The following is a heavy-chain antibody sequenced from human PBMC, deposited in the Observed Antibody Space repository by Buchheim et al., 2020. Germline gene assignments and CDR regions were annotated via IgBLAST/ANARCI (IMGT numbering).Heavy chain of an antibody. CDR1: GFTSGSYA. CDR2: IGGSGDKT. Sequence: EVQLLASGGGLVQPGGSLRLSCAASGFTSGSYAMAWVRQAPGQGLEWVASIGGSGDKTYYRDSVKGRFTISRDSSKNTLDLQMNSLRVEDTALYFCAKGRGFDRWGQGT. V-gene: IGHV3-23*01. CDR3: AKGRGFDR. J-gene: IGHJ4*02.